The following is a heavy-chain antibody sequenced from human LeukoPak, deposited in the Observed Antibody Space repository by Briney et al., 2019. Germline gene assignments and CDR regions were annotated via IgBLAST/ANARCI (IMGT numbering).Heavy chain of an antibody. CDR3: AKRGDYGANTGLHAFDI. CDR2: ISGSGDRT. J-gene: IGHJ3*02. CDR1: GFTFKNYA. Sequence: GGSLRLSCAASGFTFKNYAMSWVRQAPGKGLEWVSAISGSGDRTYYADPVKGRFTISRDNSKNTLYLQMNSLRAEDTAVYYCAKRGDYGANTGLHAFDIWGRGTMVTVSS. D-gene: IGHD4-23*01. V-gene: IGHV3-23*01.